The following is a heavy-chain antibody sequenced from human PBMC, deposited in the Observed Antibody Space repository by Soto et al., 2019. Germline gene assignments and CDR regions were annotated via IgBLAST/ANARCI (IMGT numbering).Heavy chain of an antibody. CDR3: AREFYYDSSGYYYYFDY. CDR2: ISAYNGNT. Sequence: ALVKVSCKASGYTFTSYGISWVRQAPGQGLEWMGWISAYNGNTNYAQKLQGRVTMTTDTSTSTAYMELRSLRSDDTAVYYCAREFYYDSSGYYYYFDYWGQGTLVTVSS. V-gene: IGHV1-18*01. J-gene: IGHJ4*02. CDR1: GYTFTSYG. D-gene: IGHD3-22*01.